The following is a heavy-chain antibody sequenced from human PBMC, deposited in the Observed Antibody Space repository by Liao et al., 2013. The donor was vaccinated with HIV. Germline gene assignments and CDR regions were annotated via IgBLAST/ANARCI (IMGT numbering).Heavy chain of an antibody. V-gene: IGHV4-34*01. CDR2: INHSGNT. Sequence: QVQPQQWGAGLLKPSETLSLTCAVYGGSFSGYYWSWIRQPPGKGLEWIGEINHSGNTNYNPSLKSRVTILVDTSKNQFSLKLSSVTAADTAVYYCAVGSSWYNGWVYWGQGTPVTVSP. J-gene: IGHJ4*02. CDR1: GGSFSGYY. D-gene: IGHD6-13*01. CDR3: AVGSSWYNGWVY.